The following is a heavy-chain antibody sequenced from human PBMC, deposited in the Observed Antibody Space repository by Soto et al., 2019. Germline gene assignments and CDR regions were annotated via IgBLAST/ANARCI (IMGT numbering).Heavy chain of an antibody. J-gene: IGHJ6*02. V-gene: IGHV3-33*01. CDR1: GFTFSSYG. D-gene: IGHD3-9*01. CDR2: IWYDGTNK. Sequence: GGSLRLSCLASGFTFSSYGMHLVRQAPGKGLEWVALIWYDGTNKKYVDSVKGRFSVSRDNSTDTLYMEMSSLRAEDTAVYYCARDRVFDVVTGHSDYLDGMDVWGQGTTVTVSS. CDR3: ARDRVFDVVTGHSDYLDGMDV.